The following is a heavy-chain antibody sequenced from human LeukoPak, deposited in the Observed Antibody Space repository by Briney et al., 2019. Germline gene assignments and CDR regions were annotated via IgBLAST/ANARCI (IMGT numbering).Heavy chain of an antibody. Sequence: SETLSLTCGVYGGSFSGYYWSWIRQPPGKGLEWIGEINHSGSTNYNPSLKGRVTISVDTSKNQFSLKLSSVTAADTAVYYCARRVTYYYGSGSYYKAPYYYYYMDVWGKGTTVTISS. CDR1: GGSFSGYY. CDR3: ARRVTYYYGSGSYYKAPYYYYYMDV. CDR2: INHSGST. V-gene: IGHV4-34*01. J-gene: IGHJ6*03. D-gene: IGHD3-10*01.